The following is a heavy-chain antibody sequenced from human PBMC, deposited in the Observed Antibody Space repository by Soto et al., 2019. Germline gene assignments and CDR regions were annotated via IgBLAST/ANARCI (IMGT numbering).Heavy chain of an antibody. Sequence: QVQLVESGGGVVQPGRSLRLSCAASGFTFSSYGMHWVRQAPGKGLEWVAVISYDGSNKYYADSVKGRFTISRDNSKNTLYLQMNSLRAEDTAVYYCAKTSENIRYWYFDLWGRGTLVTVSS. J-gene: IGHJ2*01. V-gene: IGHV3-30*18. CDR1: GFTFSSYG. CDR3: AKTSENIRYWYFDL. CDR2: ISYDGSNK.